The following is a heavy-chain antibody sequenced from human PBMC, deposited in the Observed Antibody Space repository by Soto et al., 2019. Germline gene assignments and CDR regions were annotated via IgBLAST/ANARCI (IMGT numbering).Heavy chain of an antibody. CDR3: AKASTWYPYFDY. V-gene: IGHV3-23*01. CDR2: ISSSGGST. D-gene: IGHD6-13*01. J-gene: IGHJ4*02. Sequence: PGGSLRLSCAASGFTFSSYAMNWVRQAPGKGLEWVSAISSSGGSTYYADSVKGRFTISRDNSKNTLYLQMNTLTAEDTAVYYSAKASTWYPYFDYWGQGTLVTVSS. CDR1: GFTFSSYA.